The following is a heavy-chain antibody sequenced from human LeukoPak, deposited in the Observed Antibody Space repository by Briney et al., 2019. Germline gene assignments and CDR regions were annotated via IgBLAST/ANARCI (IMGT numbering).Heavy chain of an antibody. CDR1: GFTVSSNY. CDR2: IYSGGST. J-gene: IGHJ4*02. Sequence: PGGSLRLSCAASGFTVSSNYMSWVRQAPGKGLEWVSVIYSGGSTYYADPVKGRFTISRDNSKNTLYLQMNSLRAEDTAVYYCARDSPSRGWPLDYWGQGTLVTVSS. CDR3: ARDSPSRGWPLDY. D-gene: IGHD6-19*01. V-gene: IGHV3-66*02.